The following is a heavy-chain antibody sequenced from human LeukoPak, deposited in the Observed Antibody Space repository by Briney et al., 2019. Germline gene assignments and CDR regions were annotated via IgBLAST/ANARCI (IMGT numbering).Heavy chain of an antibody. J-gene: IGHJ5*02. CDR2: IYPGDSDT. CDR3: ARGGGGGAPKSNWFDP. D-gene: IGHD3-16*01. V-gene: IGHV5-51*01. CDR1: GYSFTGYW. Sequence: GESLKISCKGSGYSFTGYWIGWVRQMPGKGLEWMGIIYPGDSDTRYSPSFQGQVTISADKSISTAYLQWGSLKASDTAMYYCARGGGGGAPKSNWFDPWGQGTLVTVSS.